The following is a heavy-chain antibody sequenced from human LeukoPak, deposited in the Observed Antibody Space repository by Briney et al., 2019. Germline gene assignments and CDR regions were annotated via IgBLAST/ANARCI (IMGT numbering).Heavy chain of an antibody. J-gene: IGHJ3*02. CDR1: GFTFSSYS. CDR2: IIIGIIGI. Sequence: GCLRLSCVASGFTFSSYSVNCVRQAPGKGLEWISYIIIGIIGIFYADSVKGRFTLSNDNAKNSLYLQMNSLRAEDTAVYYCARPPDYGDYGIDAFDIWGQGTMVTFSS. D-gene: IGHD4-17*01. CDR3: ARPPDYGDYGIDAFDI. V-gene: IGHV3-48*01.